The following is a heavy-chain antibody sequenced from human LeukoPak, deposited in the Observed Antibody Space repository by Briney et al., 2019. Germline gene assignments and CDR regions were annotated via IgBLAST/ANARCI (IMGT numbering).Heavy chain of an antibody. V-gene: IGHV3-33*01. Sequence: GGSLRLSCVASGFTFSSYGMHWVRQAPGKGLEWVAVIWYDGSDKYYADSVKGRFTISRDNSKNTRYLQMNSLGAEDTAVYYCAREKNDGFDIWGQGTMVSVSS. CDR3: AREKNDGFDI. CDR1: GFTFSSYG. J-gene: IGHJ3*02. CDR2: IWYDGSDK.